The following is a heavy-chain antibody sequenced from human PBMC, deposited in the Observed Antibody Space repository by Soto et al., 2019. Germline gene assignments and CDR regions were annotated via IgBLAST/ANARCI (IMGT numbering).Heavy chain of an antibody. CDR2: ISSSAGTI. V-gene: IGHV3-11*01. CDR1: GLTFSHHY. D-gene: IGHD3-10*01. Sequence: QVQLVESGGGLVKPGGSLRLSCAASGLTFSHHYMTWIRQAPGKGLEWISYISSSAGTIYYADSVKGRFTISRDNAKNSLYLQMTNLRAEDTAVYYCARAPYFGSGTYYYYALDVWGQGTTVTVSS. CDR3: ARAPYFGSGTYYYYALDV. J-gene: IGHJ6*02.